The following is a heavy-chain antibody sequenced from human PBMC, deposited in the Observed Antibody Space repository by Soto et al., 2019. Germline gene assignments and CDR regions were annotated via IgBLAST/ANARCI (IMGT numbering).Heavy chain of an antibody. V-gene: IGHV4-39*01. CDR1: GGSISSSSYY. CDR3: ARRGGDIAVSGLPDY. D-gene: IGHD6-19*01. CDR2: IYYSGST. Sequence: SETLSLTCTVSGGSISSSSYYWGWIRQPPGKGLEWIGSIYYSGSTYYNPSLKSRVTISVDTSKNQFSLKLSSVTAADTAVYYCARRGGDIAVSGLPDYWGQGTLVTVSS. J-gene: IGHJ4*02.